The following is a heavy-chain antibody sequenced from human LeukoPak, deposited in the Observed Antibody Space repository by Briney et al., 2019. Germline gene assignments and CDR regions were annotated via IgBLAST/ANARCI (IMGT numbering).Heavy chain of an antibody. J-gene: IGHJ4*02. V-gene: IGHV3-30-3*01. CDR3: ARDPEGFDY. Sequence: GGSLRLSCAASGFTFSSYAMHWVRQAPGKGLEWVAVIPYDGSNKYYADSVKGRFTISRDNSKNTLYLQMNSLRAEDTAEYYCARDPEGFDYWGQGTLVTVSS. CDR2: IPYDGSNK. CDR1: GFTFSSYA. D-gene: IGHD1-14*01.